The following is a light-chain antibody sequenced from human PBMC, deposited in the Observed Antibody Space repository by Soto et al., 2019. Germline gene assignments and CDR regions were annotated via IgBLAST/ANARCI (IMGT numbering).Light chain of an antibody. J-gene: IGKJ1*01. CDR2: GAS. CDR1: QSVSNNY. V-gene: IGKV3-20*01. CDR3: QQYGSSGT. Sequence: EIVLTKSPGTLSLSPGERATLSCRASQSVSNNYLAWYQQKPGQAPRLLIYGASNRATGIPDRFSGSGSGTDFTLTFSRLEPEDFAVYYCQQYGSSGTFGQGTKVDIK.